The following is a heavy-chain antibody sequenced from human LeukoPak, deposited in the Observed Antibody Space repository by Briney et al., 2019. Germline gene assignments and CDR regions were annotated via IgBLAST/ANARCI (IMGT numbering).Heavy chain of an antibody. CDR1: GFTFSSYA. V-gene: IGHV3-23*01. CDR2: ISGSGGST. J-gene: IGHJ6*02. Sequence: PGGSLRLSCAASGFTFSSYAMSWVRQAPGKGLEWVSAISGSGGSTYYADSVKGRFTISRDNSKNTLYLQMNSLRAEDTAVYYCAKVPDCSSTSCYGSQGYYYGMDVWGQGTTVTVSS. D-gene: IGHD2-2*01. CDR3: AKVPDCSSTSCYGSQGYYYGMDV.